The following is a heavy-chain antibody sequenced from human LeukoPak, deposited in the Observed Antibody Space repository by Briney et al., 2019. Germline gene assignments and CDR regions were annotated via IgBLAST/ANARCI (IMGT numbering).Heavy chain of an antibody. CDR2: IYYSGST. CDR1: GGSISSYY. CDR3: ARQRGYSGYEWNY. J-gene: IGHJ4*02. Sequence: PSETLSLTCTVSGGSISSYYWSWIRQPPGKGLEWIGYIYYSGSTNYNPSLKSRVTISVDTSKNQFSLKLSSVTAADTAVYYCARQRGYSGYEWNYWGQGTLVTVSS. V-gene: IGHV4-59*08. D-gene: IGHD5-12*01.